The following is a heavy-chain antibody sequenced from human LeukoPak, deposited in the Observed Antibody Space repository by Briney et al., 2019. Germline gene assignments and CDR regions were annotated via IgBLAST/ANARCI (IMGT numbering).Heavy chain of an antibody. Sequence: PSETLSFTCAAAVGSPSSYIWSGSRQPPGKGLEWIGCIHYSGSTNYNPSLKSRITISVDTSKNQFSLKLSFVTAADTAVYHCATLCGRRRLIDASDIWGQGTMVTVSS. CDR2: IHYSGST. J-gene: IGHJ3*02. D-gene: IGHD1-26*01. CDR3: ATLCGRRRLIDASDI. V-gene: IGHV4-59*01. CDR1: VGSPSSYI.